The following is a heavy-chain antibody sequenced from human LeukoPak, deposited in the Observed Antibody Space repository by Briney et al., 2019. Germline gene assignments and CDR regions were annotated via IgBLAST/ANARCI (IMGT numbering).Heavy chain of an antibody. CDR3: ARKLAL. CDR2: IDPTGRSV. CDR1: GFSFSSYG. Sequence: LGGSLRLSCAASGFSFSSYGMNWVRQAPGQGLEWVSYIDPTGRSVYYADSVKGRFTVSRDNANHSVFLQMNSLRDDDTAVYFCARKLALWGQGTLVTVSS. J-gene: IGHJ4*02. V-gene: IGHV3-48*02.